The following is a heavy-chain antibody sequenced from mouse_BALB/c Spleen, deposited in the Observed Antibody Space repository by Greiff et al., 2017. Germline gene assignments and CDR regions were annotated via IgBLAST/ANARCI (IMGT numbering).Heavy chain of an antibody. J-gene: IGHJ4*01. CDR3: ARDAMDY. CDR1: GFTFTDYY. CDR2: IRNKANGYTT. Sequence: DVHLVESGGGLVQPGGSLRLSCATSGFTFTDYYMSWVRQPPGKALEWLGFIRNKANGYTTEYSASVKGRFTISRDNSQSILYLQMNTLRAEDSATYYCARDAMDYWGQGTSVTVSS. V-gene: IGHV7-3*02.